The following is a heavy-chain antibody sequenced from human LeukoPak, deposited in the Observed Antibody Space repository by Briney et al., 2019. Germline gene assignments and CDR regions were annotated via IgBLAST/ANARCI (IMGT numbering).Heavy chain of an antibody. D-gene: IGHD3-10*02. Sequence: SYTLSLTCTLSRCSLNNNYWILLRLPPGNPLEWIGSILYSGCTKKNPSLQSRVTISVDTSKTQFSLMLTSVTAADTAVYYCVRGARPDYVYSYMDVWGKGTTVTVSS. V-gene: IGHV4-59*07. J-gene: IGHJ6*03. CDR2: ILYSGCT. CDR1: RCSLNNNY. CDR3: VRGARPDYVYSYMDV.